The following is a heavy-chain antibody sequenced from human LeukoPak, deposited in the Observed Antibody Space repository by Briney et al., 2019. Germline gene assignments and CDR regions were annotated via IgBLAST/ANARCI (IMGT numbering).Heavy chain of an antibody. J-gene: IGHJ3*02. CDR1: GFPFCSFG. Sequence: GGSLRLSCAASGFPFCSFGMLGVGAAPGKGVEGVAVISYDGSNKYYADSVKSRFTTTRDNSKNPLYLQMNSPIAEDTAVYSWAKATGYIDAFDIWGQGTMVTVSS. CDR2: ISYDGSNK. V-gene: IGHV3-30*18. D-gene: IGHD6-13*01. CDR3: AKATGYIDAFDI.